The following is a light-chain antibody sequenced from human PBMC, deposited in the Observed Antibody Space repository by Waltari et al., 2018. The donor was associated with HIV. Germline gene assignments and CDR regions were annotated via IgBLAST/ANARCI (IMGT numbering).Light chain of an antibody. CDR3: QVWDRSGVFV. CDR2: YDG. V-gene: IGLV3-21*04. CDR1: DIETKS. Sequence: SYVLTQPPSVSVAPGRAARITCGGDDIETKSVHWYRQRPGQAPVLVIYYDGERPPGIPERFSGSNSGNTATLTISRVEAGDEADYYCQVWDRSGVFVFGPGTKVTVL. J-gene: IGLJ1*01.